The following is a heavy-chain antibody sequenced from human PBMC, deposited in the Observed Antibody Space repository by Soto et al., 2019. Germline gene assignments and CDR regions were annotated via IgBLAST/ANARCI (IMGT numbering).Heavy chain of an antibody. J-gene: IGHJ6*02. V-gene: IGHV4-31*03. D-gene: IGHD2-15*01. CDR3: ARGGYIVSTPSDYYYGMGV. CDR2: IYYSGST. Sequence: PSETLSLTCTVSGGSISSGGYYWSWIRQHPGKGLEWIGYIYYSGSTYYNPSLKSRVTISVDTSKNQFSLKLSSVTAADTAVYYCARGGYIVSTPSDYYYGMGVWGQGTTVTVSS. CDR1: GGSISSGGYY.